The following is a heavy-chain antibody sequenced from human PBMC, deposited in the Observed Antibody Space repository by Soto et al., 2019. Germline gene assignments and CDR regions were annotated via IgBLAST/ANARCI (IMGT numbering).Heavy chain of an antibody. Sequence: QGQLVQSGAEVKNSWASVKVYCKASGYSVSDYFIQWVRQAPGQGLEWVEWINPKTAATNYAKKFQGRVSLTWDTSFSTAYMELTRLRPDDTAVYYCARIKWGLDYYNGMDVWGQGPTVIVSS. CDR1: GYSVSDYF. J-gene: IGHJ6*02. V-gene: IGHV1-2*02. CDR3: ARIKWGLDYYNGMDV. CDR2: INPKTAAT. D-gene: IGHD1-26*01.